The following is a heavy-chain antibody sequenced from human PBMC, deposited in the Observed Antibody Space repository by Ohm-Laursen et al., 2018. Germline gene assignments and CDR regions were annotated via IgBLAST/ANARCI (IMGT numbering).Heavy chain of an antibody. CDR3: ARWLRYFDL. D-gene: IGHD3-22*01. V-gene: IGHV4-34*01. J-gene: IGHJ2*01. Sequence: GTLSLTCAVYGGSFSGYFWSWIRQPPGKGLEWIGEINHSGSTNYNPSLKSRVTISVDTSKNQFSLKLSSVTAADTAVYYCARWLRYFDLWGRGTLVTVSS. CDR2: INHSGST. CDR1: GGSFSGYF.